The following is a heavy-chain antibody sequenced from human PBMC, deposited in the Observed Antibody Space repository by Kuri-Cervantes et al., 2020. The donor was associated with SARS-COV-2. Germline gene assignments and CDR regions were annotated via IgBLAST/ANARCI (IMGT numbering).Heavy chain of an antibody. J-gene: IGHJ4*02. CDR2: IIPIFGTA. CDR1: GGTFSSYA. D-gene: IGHD2-15*01. V-gene: IGHV1-69*13. Sequence: SVKVSCKASGGTFSSYAISWVRQAPGQGLEWMGGIIPIFGTANYAQKFQGRVTITADESTSTVYMELSSLTSEDTAVYYCVVGFFSSRKWDYWGQGTLVTVSS. CDR3: VVGFFSSRKWDY.